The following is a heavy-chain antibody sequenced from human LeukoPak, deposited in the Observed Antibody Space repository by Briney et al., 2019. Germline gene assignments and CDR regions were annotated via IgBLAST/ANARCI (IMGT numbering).Heavy chain of an antibody. Sequence: SGGSLRLSCAASGFTFSSYAMSWVRQAPGKGLEWVSAISGSGGSTYYADSVKGRFTISRDNSKNTLYLQMNSLRAEDTAVYYCAKAYYYDSSGYYSNWFDPWGQGTLVTVSS. D-gene: IGHD3-22*01. J-gene: IGHJ5*02. CDR1: GFTFSSYA. V-gene: IGHV3-23*01. CDR3: AKAYYYDSSGYYSNWFDP. CDR2: ISGSGGST.